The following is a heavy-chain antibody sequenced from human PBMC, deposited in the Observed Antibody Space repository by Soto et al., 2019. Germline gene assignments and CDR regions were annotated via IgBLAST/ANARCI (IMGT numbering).Heavy chain of an antibody. CDR2: INAANGKT. V-gene: IGHV1-3*01. CDR3: ARGVRKAAAGMGNWFDP. CDR1: GYTFTSFA. J-gene: IGHJ5*02. D-gene: IGHD6-13*01. Sequence: QVQVVQSGAEVKKPGASVKISCKASGYTFTSFAMHWVRQAPGQGLEWMGWINAANGKTKYSQNFLGRVTITRDTSASTAYMDLSSRRFEDTAVYYCARGVRKAAAGMGNWFDPGGQGTLVTVSS.